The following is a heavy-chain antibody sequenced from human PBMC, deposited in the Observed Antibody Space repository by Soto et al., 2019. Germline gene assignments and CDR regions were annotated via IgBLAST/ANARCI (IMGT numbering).Heavy chain of an antibody. J-gene: IGHJ4*02. CDR2: ISYDGSNK. V-gene: IGHV3-30*03. D-gene: IGHD5-18*01. CDR3: AMDPLETAMNDYFDY. Sequence: SLRLSCAASGFTLSSYGMHWVRQAPGKGLEWVAVISYDGSNKYYADSVKGRFTISRDNSKNTLYLQMNSLRAEDTAVYYCAMDPLETAMNDYFDYWGQGTLVTVSS. CDR1: GFTLSSYG.